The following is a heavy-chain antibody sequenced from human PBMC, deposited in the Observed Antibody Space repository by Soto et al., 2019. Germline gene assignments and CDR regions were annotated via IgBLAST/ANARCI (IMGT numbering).Heavy chain of an antibody. D-gene: IGHD3-22*01. CDR2: IETSDSYT. V-gene: IGHV5-10-1*01. CDR3: ARRPYASSGYYVVY. CDR1: GYSFTSYW. J-gene: IGHJ4*02. Sequence: EVQLVQSGAEVKKPGESLRISCKGSGYSFTSYWISWVRQMPGKGLEWMGRIETSDSYTNYSPSFQGNVTISADKSIITAYLPWSSRKASYTAMYYCARRPYASSGYYVVYWGQGTLVTVSS.